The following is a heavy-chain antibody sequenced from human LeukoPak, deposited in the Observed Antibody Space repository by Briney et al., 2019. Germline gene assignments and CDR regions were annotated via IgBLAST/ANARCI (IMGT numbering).Heavy chain of an antibody. V-gene: IGHV3-21*01. CDR1: GFTSSTYT. D-gene: IGHD6-19*01. CDR2: ISSSGLYI. Sequence: GGSLRLSCEVSGFTSSTYTMNWVRQAPGKGLEWVSSISSSGLYIYYADSVKGRFTISRDNAKNSLYLQMSSLRAEDTAVYYCAKIAVDNLYFDYWGQGTLVTVSS. J-gene: IGHJ4*02. CDR3: AKIAVDNLYFDY.